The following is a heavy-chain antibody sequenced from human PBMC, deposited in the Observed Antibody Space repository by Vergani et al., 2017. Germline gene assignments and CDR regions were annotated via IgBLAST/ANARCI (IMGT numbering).Heavy chain of an antibody. D-gene: IGHD3-3*01. V-gene: IGHV4-59*12. Sequence: QVQLQESGPGLVKPSQTLSLTCTVSGGSISSYYWSWIRQPPGKGLEWIGYIYYSGSTYYNPSLKSRVTISVDTSKNQFSLKLSSVTAADTAVYYCARTLTYYDFWSGYSSDVFDYWGQGTLVTVSS. CDR3: ARTLTYYDFWSGYSSDVFDY. J-gene: IGHJ4*02. CDR2: IYYSGST. CDR1: GGSISSYY.